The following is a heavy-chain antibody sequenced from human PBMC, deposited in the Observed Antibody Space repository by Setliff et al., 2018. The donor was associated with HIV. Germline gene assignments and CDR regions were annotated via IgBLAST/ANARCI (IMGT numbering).Heavy chain of an antibody. CDR3: AREEGGLYGMDV. CDR2: ISTGGHFI. J-gene: IGHJ6*02. Sequence: GGSLRLSCAASGFTFSDYTMNWVRQAPGKGLEWVSSISTGGHFIYYADSVKGRFTISRDNAKKSVYLQMNSLRGEDTAVYYCAREEGGLYGMDVWGQGTTVTVSS. D-gene: IGHD3-16*01. V-gene: IGHV3-21*01. CDR1: GFTFSDYT.